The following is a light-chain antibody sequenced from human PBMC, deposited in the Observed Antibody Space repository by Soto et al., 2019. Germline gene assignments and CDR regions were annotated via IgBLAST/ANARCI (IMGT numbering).Light chain of an antibody. Sequence: DIQMTQSPSTLSASVGDRVTITCRASQTISSWLAWYQQKPGKAPKLLIYRASNLDSGVPSRFSGNGSGTEFTLTISRLQPDDFATYYCQQYDSYSTFGQGTKVEL. CDR1: QTISSW. CDR2: RAS. CDR3: QQYDSYST. J-gene: IGKJ1*01. V-gene: IGKV1-5*03.